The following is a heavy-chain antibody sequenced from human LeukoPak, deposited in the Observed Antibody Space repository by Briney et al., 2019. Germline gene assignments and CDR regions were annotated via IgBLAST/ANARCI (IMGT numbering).Heavy chain of an antibody. D-gene: IGHD2-15*01. J-gene: IGHJ4*02. CDR1: GYTFTSYA. Sequence: GASVKVSCKASGYTFTSYAMHWVRQAPGQRLEWMGWINAGNGNTKYSQKFQGRVTITRDTSASTAYMELSSLRSEDTAVYYCARGTGSAGGTWSDYWGQGTLVTVSS. CDR2: INAGNGNT. V-gene: IGHV1-3*01. CDR3: ARGTGSAGGTWSDY.